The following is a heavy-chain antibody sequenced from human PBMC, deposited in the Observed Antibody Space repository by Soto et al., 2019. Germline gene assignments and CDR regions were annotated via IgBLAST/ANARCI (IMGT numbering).Heavy chain of an antibody. D-gene: IGHD6-13*01. CDR1: GFTFSSYG. Sequence: QVQLVESGGGVVQPGRSLRLSCAASGFTFSSYGMHWVRQAPGKGLEWVALIWADGSNKYYADSVKGRFTISRDNSKNTLYLQMNSLRAEDTAEYYFYVGSSWTLPQNDYWGQGTLVTVSS. CDR3: YVGSSWTLPQNDY. CDR2: IWADGSNK. V-gene: IGHV3-33*01. J-gene: IGHJ4*02.